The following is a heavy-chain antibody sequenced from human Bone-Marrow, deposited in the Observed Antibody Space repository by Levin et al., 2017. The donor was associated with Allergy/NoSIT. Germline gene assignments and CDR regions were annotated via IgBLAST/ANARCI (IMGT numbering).Heavy chain of an antibody. CDR1: GGSISSSSYY. V-gene: IGHV4-39*07. Sequence: SCTVSGGSISSSSYYWGWIRQPPGKGLEWIGSIYYSGSTYYNPSLKSRVTISVDTSKNQFSLKLSSVTAADTAVYYCAREGGYSYGNGAFDIWGQGTMVTVSS. J-gene: IGHJ3*02. CDR2: IYYSGST. D-gene: IGHD5-18*01. CDR3: AREGGYSYGNGAFDI.